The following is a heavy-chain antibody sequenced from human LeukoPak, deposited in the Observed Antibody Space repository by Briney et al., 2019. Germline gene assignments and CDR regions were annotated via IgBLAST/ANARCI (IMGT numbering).Heavy chain of an antibody. CDR1: GFTFSSYA. Sequence: GGSLRLSCAASGFTFSSYAMSWVRQAPGKGLEWVSAISGSGGSTYYADSVKGRFTISRDNSKNTLYLQMNSLRAEDTAVYYCAKDHASMVRGVIMSLWDYWGQGTLVTVSS. CDR2: ISGSGGST. J-gene: IGHJ4*02. D-gene: IGHD3-10*01. V-gene: IGHV3-23*01. CDR3: AKDHASMVRGVIMSLWDY.